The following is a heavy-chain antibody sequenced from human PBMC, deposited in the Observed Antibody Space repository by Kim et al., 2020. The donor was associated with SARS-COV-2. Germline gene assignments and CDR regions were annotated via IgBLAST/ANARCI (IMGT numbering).Heavy chain of an antibody. J-gene: IGHJ4*02. CDR3: VRGASGAGN. Sequence: GEYNVDSVKGRFTISRDNAKNSLYLQMNGLRVEDTAVYYCVRGASGAGNWGQGTLVIVSS. V-gene: IGHV3-7*01. CDR2: GE.